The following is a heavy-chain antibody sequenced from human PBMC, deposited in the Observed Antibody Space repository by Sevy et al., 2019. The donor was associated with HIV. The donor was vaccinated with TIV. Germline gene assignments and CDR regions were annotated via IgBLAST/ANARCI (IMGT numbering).Heavy chain of an antibody. CDR2: IWYDGSNK. D-gene: IGHD3-22*01. CDR3: ARGVGGYYDTSGYYRADAFHI. Sequence: GGSLRLSCAASGFTFSSYGMHWVRQAPGKGLEWVALIWYDGSNKYYADSVKGRFTISRDNSKNTLYLQMNSLRAEDTAVYYCARGVGGYYDTSGYYRADAFHIWGQGTMVTVSS. CDR1: GFTFSSYG. V-gene: IGHV3-33*01. J-gene: IGHJ3*02.